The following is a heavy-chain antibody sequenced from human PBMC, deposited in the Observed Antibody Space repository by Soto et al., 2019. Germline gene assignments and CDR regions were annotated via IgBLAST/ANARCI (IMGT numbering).Heavy chain of an antibody. CDR2: VYNSGST. J-gene: IGHJ4*02. V-gene: IGHV4-59*01. CDR3: ARYRREAVAGYTLDN. CDR1: AGSISSNY. Sequence: PSETLPLTCTVSAGSISSNYWTWIRKPPGKGLEWIGYVYNSGSTNYNPSLKSRVTISEDTSKSQFSLKVNSMTAADTAVYYCARYRREAVAGYTLDNWGQGILVTVSS. D-gene: IGHD6-13*01.